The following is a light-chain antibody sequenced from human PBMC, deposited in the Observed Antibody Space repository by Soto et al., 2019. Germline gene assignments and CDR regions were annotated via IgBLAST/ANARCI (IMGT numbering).Light chain of an antibody. V-gene: IGLV2-14*01. CDR1: SSDVGAYNY. Sequence: QSVLTQSASVSGSPGQSIAISCTGTSSDVGAYNYVSWYQQHPGKAPKLMIYDVNNRPSGVSDRFSGSKSGNTASLTISGLQAEDEADYYCSSYTTSGSVVFGGGTQLTVL. J-gene: IGLJ2*01. CDR3: SSYTTSGSVV. CDR2: DVN.